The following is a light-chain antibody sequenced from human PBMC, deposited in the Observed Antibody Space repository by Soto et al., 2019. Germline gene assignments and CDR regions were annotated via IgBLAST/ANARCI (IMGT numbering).Light chain of an antibody. CDR2: GAS. CDR3: QQSGVS. Sequence: EIVLTQSPGTLSLSPGERATLSCRASQSVNSRYLAWYQQKPGQAPRLIMSGASSRATGIPDRFSGTGSGTDFTLTISRLEPEDSAVYYCQQSGVSFGQGTRLEMK. CDR1: QSVNSRY. J-gene: IGKJ5*01. V-gene: IGKV3-20*01.